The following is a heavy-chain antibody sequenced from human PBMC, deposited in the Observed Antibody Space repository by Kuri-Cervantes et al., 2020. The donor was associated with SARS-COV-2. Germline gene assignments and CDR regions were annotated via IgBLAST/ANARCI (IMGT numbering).Heavy chain of an antibody. CDR2: IYYSGST. Sequence: SETLSLTCTVSGGSISSYYWSWIRQPAGKGLEWIGYIYYSGSTNYNPSLKSRVTISVDTSKNQFSLKLSSVTAADTAVYYCARGLLSYYDSSGYYLNWGQGTLVTVSS. CDR1: GGSISSYY. V-gene: IGHV4-59*01. D-gene: IGHD3-22*01. J-gene: IGHJ1*01. CDR3: ARGLLSYYDSSGYYLN.